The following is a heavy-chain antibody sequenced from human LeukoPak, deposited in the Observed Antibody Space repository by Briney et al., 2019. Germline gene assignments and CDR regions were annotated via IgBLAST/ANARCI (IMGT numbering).Heavy chain of an antibody. D-gene: IGHD6-6*01. CDR2: IIPIFGTA. Sequence: GASVKVSCKASGGTFSSYAISWVRQAPGQGLEWMGRIIPIFGTANYAQKFQGRVTITADKSTSTAYMELSSLRSEDTAVYYCARDETGQLVPWFDPWGQGTPVTVSS. V-gene: IGHV1-69*06. CDR3: ARDETGQLVPWFDP. CDR1: GGTFSSYA. J-gene: IGHJ5*02.